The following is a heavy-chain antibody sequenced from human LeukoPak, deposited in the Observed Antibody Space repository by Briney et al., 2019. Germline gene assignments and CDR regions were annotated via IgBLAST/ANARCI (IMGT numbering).Heavy chain of an antibody. D-gene: IGHD6-13*01. CDR2: IKGDGSEK. CDR1: GFSFSSHW. V-gene: IGHV3-7*01. J-gene: IGHJ4*02. Sequence: PGGSLRLSCAASGFSFSSHWMNWARHPPGRGLQGVATIKGDGSEKFYVDSVKGRFTISRDNAKNSLYLQMNILRAEDTAVYYCARDGPATDTDLDCWGQGTLVIVSS. CDR3: ARDGPATDTDLDC.